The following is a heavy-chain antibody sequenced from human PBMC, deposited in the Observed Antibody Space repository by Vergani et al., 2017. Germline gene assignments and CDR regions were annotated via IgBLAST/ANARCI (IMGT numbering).Heavy chain of an antibody. CDR3: ATPPTVTTGGMEV. CDR1: GYTFTDHY. Sequence: EVQLVQSGAEVKKPGATMKISCKVSGYTFTDHYMHWVKQAPGKGLEWMRLVDPEDGETIYAEKFKGRVTIAADTSTDTAHLEVSSLRSEDTAVYYCATPPTVTTGGMEVWGQGTTVIVSS. V-gene: IGHV1-69-2*01. D-gene: IGHD4-17*01. J-gene: IGHJ6*02. CDR2: VDPEDGET.